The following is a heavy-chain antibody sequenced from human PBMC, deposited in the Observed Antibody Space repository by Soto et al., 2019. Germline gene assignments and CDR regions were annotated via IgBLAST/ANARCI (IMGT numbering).Heavy chain of an antibody. CDR2: ISYDGSNK. J-gene: IGHJ4*02. Sequence: GGSLRLSCAASGFTFSSYGMHWVRQAPGKGLEWVAVISYDGSNKYYADSVKGRFTISRDNSKNTLYLQMNSLRAEDTAVYYCAKDYSRLLWFGELLWGPFDYWGQGTLVTVSS. CDR3: AKDYSRLLWFGELLWGPFDY. D-gene: IGHD3-10*01. CDR1: GFTFSSYG. V-gene: IGHV3-30*18.